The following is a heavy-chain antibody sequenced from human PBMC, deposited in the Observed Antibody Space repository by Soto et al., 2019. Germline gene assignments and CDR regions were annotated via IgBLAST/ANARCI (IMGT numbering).Heavy chain of an antibody. Sequence: QVQLVQSGAEVKEPGASVKISCKASGYTFTSYGISWVRQAPGQGLEWMSWISAYNGDTNYAQKVQGRVTMTTDTSTSTAFMELRSLRFDDPAVYYCVRDPDGHIDFDYWGQGTLVTVSS. CDR1: GYTFTSYG. CDR3: VRDPDGHIDFDY. CDR2: ISAYNGDT. V-gene: IGHV1-18*01. J-gene: IGHJ4*02.